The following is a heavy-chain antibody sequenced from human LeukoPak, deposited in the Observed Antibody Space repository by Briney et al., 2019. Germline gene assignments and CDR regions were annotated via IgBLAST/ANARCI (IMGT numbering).Heavy chain of an antibody. CDR1: GGSVSSGSSY. CDR2: IYYSGST. CDR3: ARHHEPRSIRAFDI. V-gene: IGHV4-39*01. J-gene: IGHJ3*02. Sequence: SETLSLTCTVSGGSVSSGSSYWTWIRQPPGKGLEWIGSIYYSGSTYYNPSLKSRVTISVDTSKNQFSLKLSSVTAADTAVYYCARHHEPRSIRAFDIWGQGTMVTVSS.